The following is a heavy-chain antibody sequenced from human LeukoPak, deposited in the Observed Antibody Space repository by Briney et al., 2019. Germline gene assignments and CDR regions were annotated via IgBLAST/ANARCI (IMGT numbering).Heavy chain of an antibody. CDR3: AREYISKYSSTSCYRGYCGGDSDAFDI. V-gene: IGHV1-46*01. J-gene: IGHJ3*02. CDR2: INPSGGST. Sequence: ASVKVSCKASGYTFTSYYMHWVRQAPGQGLEWMGIINPSGGSTSYAQKFQGRVTMTRDTSTSTVYMELSSLRSEDTAVYYCAREYISKYSSTSCYRGYCGGDSDAFDIWGQGTMVTVSS. D-gene: IGHD2-2*01. CDR1: GYTFTSYY.